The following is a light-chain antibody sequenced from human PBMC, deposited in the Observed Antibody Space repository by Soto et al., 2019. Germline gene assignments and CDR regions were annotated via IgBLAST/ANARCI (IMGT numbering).Light chain of an antibody. J-gene: IGLJ2*01. CDR1: SSDVGGYNY. Sequence: QSALTQPASVSGSPGQSITISCTETSSDVGGYNYVSWYQQHPGKAPKLMIYDVSNRPSGVSNRFSGSKSGNTASLTISGLQAEDEADYYCSSYTSSSTLGVFGGGTKLTVL. V-gene: IGLV2-14*01. CDR3: SSYTSSSTLGV. CDR2: DVS.